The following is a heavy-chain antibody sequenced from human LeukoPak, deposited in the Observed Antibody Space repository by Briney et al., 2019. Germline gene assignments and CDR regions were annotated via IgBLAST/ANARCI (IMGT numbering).Heavy chain of an antibody. CDR1: GDSITRSNW. CDR2: IDSSGIT. V-gene: IGHV4-4*02. D-gene: IGHD6-19*01. Sequence: SGTLSLTCAVSGDSITRSNWWSWVRQTPGKGLEWIGYIDSSGITNYNSSLNSRVTISLDTSQNQLSLKLNSVTAADTAVYYCATVASGWYPDYWGQGALVTVAS. CDR3: ATVASGWYPDY. J-gene: IGHJ4*02.